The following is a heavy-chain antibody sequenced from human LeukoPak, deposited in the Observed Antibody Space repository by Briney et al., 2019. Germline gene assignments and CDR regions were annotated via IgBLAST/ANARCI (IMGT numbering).Heavy chain of an antibody. D-gene: IGHD3-10*01. CDR2: INPSGGSP. CDR3: ARGLGSESYYGS. V-gene: IGHV1-46*01. CDR1: GYTFTSYY. J-gene: IGHJ5*02. Sequence: ASVKVSCKASGYTFTSYYMHWVRQAPGQGLEWMGIINPSGGSPTYAQKFQGRLTMTRDTSTSTVYMELSSLRSEDTAVYYCARGLGSESYYGSWGQGTLVTVSS.